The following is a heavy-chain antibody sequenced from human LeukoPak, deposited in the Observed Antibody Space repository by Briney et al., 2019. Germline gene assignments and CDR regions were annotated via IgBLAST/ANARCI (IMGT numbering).Heavy chain of an antibody. CDR2: IYYGGST. CDR1: GGSISSSSYY. V-gene: IGHV4-39*07. Sequence: PSETLSLTCTVSGGSISSSSYYWGWIRQPPGKGLEWIGNIYYGGSTYYNPSLKSRVTISVDTSKNQFSLKLSSVTAADTAVYYCARDPGNYFDYWGQGTLVTVSS. CDR3: ARDPGNYFDY. D-gene: IGHD3-10*01. J-gene: IGHJ4*02.